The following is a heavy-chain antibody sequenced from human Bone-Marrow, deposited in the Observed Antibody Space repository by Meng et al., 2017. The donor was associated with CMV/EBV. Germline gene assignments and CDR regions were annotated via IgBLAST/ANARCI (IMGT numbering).Heavy chain of an antibody. V-gene: IGHV4-34*01. J-gene: IGHJ6*02. Sequence: SEPLSLTCAVYGGSFSGYYWSWIRQPPGKGREWIGEIIHSGSTNYNPSLKSRVTISVDTSKNQFSLKLSSVTAADTAVYYCVRGGYRQLQKVNYHYHGMDVWGQGTTVTVSS. CDR3: VRGGYRQLQKVNYHYHGMDV. D-gene: IGHD2-2*01. CDR1: GGSFSGYY. CDR2: IIHSGST.